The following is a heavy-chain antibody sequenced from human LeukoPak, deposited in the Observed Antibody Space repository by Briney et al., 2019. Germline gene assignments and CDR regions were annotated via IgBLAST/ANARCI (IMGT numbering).Heavy chain of an antibody. D-gene: IGHD5-12*01. Sequence: GGSLRLSCAASGFTFITYAMHWVRQAPGKGLEWVAVISDDGSNKYYADSVKGRFTISRDNSKNTLYLQMNSLRPEDAAVYFCASSRGYSDYDSDYWGQGNLVTVYS. CDR2: ISDDGSNK. J-gene: IGHJ4*02. CDR3: ASSRGYSDYDSDY. CDR1: GFTFITYA. V-gene: IGHV3-30*04.